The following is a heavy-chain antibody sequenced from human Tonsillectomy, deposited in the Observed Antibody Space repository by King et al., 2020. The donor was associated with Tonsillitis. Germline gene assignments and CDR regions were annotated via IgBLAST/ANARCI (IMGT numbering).Heavy chain of an antibody. J-gene: IGHJ3*01. CDR1: GGSISSSNYY. V-gene: IGHV4-39*01. Sequence: VQLQESGPGLVKPSETLSLTCTVSGGSISSSNYYWGWIRQPPGKGLEWVGSIYYSGSAYYNPSLQSRVTMSVDTSKNQFSLTLSSVTAADTAVYFCARPSVMSSFKDAFDVWGQGTMVTVSS. D-gene: IGHD3-16*01. CDR2: IYYSGSA. CDR3: ARPSVMSSFKDAFDV.